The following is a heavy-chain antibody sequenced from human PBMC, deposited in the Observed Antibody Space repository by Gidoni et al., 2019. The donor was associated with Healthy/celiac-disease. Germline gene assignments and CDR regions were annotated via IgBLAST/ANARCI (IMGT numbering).Heavy chain of an antibody. V-gene: IGHV1-69*01. CDR1: GGTFSSYA. Sequence: QVQLVQSGAEVKKPGSSVKVSCKASGGTFSSYAISWVRQAPGHGLEWMGGIIPIFGTANYAQKFQGRVTITADESTSTAYMELSSLRSEDTAVYYCARDADSSSWYIYYYGMDVWGQGTTVTVSS. J-gene: IGHJ6*02. CDR3: ARDADSSSWYIYYYGMDV. D-gene: IGHD6-13*01. CDR2: IIPIFGTA.